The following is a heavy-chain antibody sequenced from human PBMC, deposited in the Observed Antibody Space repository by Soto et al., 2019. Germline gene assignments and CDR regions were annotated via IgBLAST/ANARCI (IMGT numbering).Heavy chain of an antibody. J-gene: IGHJ6*02. CDR1: GYTFTGYY. CDR2: INPNSGGT. V-gene: IGHV1-2*04. Sequence: ASVKVSCKASGYTFTGYYMHWVRQAPGQGLEWMGWINPNSGGTNYAQKFQGWVTMTRDTSISTAYMELSRLRSDDTAVYYCARSDYDILTGYYEGRQFYGMDVWGQGTTVTV. D-gene: IGHD3-9*01. CDR3: ARSDYDILTGYYEGRQFYGMDV.